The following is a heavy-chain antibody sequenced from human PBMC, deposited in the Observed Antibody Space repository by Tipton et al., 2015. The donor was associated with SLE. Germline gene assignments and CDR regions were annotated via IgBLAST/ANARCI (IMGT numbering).Heavy chain of an antibody. CDR3: AKIEKTTDFYLHS. CDR1: GFTFRSYA. J-gene: IGHJ4*02. V-gene: IGHV3-23*01. D-gene: IGHD1/OR15-1a*01. Sequence: SLRLSCATSGFTFRSYALRWVRPAPGKGLAWVSAISGGGGSTYYADFVKGRFCISINKSKKTLFLQMNSLRVEDTATHYCAKIEKTTDFYLHSWGQGTLVHVS. CDR2: ISGGGGST.